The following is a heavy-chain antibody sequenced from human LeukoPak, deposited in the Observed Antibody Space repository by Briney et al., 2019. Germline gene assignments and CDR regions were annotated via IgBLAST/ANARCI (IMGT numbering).Heavy chain of an antibody. CDR2: IRGSGSNS. CDR1: GFTLSSYA. D-gene: IGHD2-15*01. V-gene: IGHV3-23*01. Sequence: GGSLRLSCAASGFTLSSYAMRWVRQAPGEGLEWVSNIRGSGSNSYYADSVEGRFTISRDNSKNTLYLQMNSLRSEDTAIYYCANAKGSSGSGSSWDNWGQGTLVTVSS. CDR3: ANAKGSSGSGSSWDN. J-gene: IGHJ4*02.